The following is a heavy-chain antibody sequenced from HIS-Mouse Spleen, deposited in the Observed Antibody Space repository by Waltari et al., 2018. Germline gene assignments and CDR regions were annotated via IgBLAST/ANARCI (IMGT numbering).Heavy chain of an antibody. CDR3: ARGMGSSWPYDAFDI. CDR2: INGEGSST. CDR1: GIPFISYW. Sequence: EVQLVESGGGLVQPGGSLRRSCAASGIPFISYWMPVCRHAPGKGLVWVSRINGEGSSTSYADSVKGRFTISRDNAKNTLYLQMNSLRAEDTAVYYCARGMGSSWPYDAFDIWGQGTMVTVSS. J-gene: IGHJ3*02. D-gene: IGHD6-13*01. V-gene: IGHV3-74*01.